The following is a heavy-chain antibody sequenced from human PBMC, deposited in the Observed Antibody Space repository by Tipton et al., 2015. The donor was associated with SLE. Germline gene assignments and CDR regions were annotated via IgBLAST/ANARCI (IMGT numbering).Heavy chain of an antibody. CDR1: GYTFTGYY. Sequence: QLVQSGAEVKKPGASVKVSCKASGYTFTGYYMHWVRQAPGQGLEWMGWINPNSGGTNYAQKFQGRVTMNRDTSISTAYMELSRLRSDDTAVYYCARDARIAARIYWYFDLWGRGTLVTVSS. V-gene: IGHV1-2*02. CDR2: INPNSGGT. CDR3: ARDARIAARIYWYFDL. J-gene: IGHJ2*01. D-gene: IGHD6-6*01.